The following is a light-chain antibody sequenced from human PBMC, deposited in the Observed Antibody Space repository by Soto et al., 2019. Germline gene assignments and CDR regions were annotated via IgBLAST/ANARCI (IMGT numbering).Light chain of an antibody. Sequence: SVLAQPSSVNGFPGQSSTISCTGTSSDVGGYNYVSWYQQHPGKAPKLMIYDVSNRPSGVSNRFSGSKSGNTASLTISGLQAEDEADYYCSSYTSSSTLFVFGTGTKVTVL. J-gene: IGLJ1*01. CDR3: SSYTSSSTLFV. V-gene: IGLV2-14*01. CDR2: DVS. CDR1: SSDVGGYNY.